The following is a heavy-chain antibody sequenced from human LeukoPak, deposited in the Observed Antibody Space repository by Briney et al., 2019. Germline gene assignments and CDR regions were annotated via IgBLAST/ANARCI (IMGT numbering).Heavy chain of an antibody. J-gene: IGHJ4*02. CDR2: ITTTGSTI. V-gene: IGHV3-48*02. Sequence: GGSLRLSCAATGFTFTSYSMNWVRQAPGKGLESLSCITTTGSTIYYADSVKGRFTVSRDNAKNSLYLQMNSLRDEDTAVYYCARSGQTDYWGQGTLVTVSS. CDR1: GFTFTSYS. CDR3: ARSGQTDY.